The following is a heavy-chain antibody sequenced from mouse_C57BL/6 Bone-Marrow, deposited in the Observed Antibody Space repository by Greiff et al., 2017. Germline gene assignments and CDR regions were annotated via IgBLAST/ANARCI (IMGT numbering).Heavy chain of an antibody. V-gene: IGHV5-9*01. CDR3: ARGGNDYDWFAY. J-gene: IGHJ3*01. CDR1: GFTFSSYT. CDR2: ISGGGGNT. Sequence: EVQGVESGGGLVKPGGSLKLSCAASGFTFSSYTMSWVRQTPEKRLEWVATISGGGGNTYYPDSVKGRFTISRDNAKNTLYLQMSSLRSEDTALYYCARGGNDYDWFAYWGQGTLVTAFA. D-gene: IGHD2-4*01.